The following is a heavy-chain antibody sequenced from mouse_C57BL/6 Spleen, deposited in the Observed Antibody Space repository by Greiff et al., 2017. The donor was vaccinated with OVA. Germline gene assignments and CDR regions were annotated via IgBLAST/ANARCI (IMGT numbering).Heavy chain of an antibody. CDR2: ISSGGSYT. J-gene: IGHJ2*01. CDR1: GFTFSSYG. CDR3: ARGYDGYDY. Sequence: EVMLVESGGDLVKPGGSLKLSCAASGFTFSSYGMSWVRQTPDKRLEWVATISSGGSYTYYPDSVKGRFTISRDNAKNTLYLQMSSLKSEDTAMYYSARGYDGYDYWGQGTTLTVSS. D-gene: IGHD2-3*01. V-gene: IGHV5-6*01.